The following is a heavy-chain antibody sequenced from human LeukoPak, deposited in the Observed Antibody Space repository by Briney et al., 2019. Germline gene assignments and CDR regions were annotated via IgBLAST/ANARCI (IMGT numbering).Heavy chain of an antibody. CDR3: ASSAAAAQYYFNY. CDR2: ISSSSSYI. D-gene: IGHD2-15*01. CDR1: GFTFSIYS. V-gene: IGHV3-21*01. Sequence: PGGSLRLSCATSGFTFSIYSMNWVRQAPGKGLEWVSSISSSSSYIYYADSVKGQFTISRDNAKNSLYLQMNSLRAEDTAVYYCASSAAAAQYYFNYWGRGTLVTVSS. J-gene: IGHJ4*02.